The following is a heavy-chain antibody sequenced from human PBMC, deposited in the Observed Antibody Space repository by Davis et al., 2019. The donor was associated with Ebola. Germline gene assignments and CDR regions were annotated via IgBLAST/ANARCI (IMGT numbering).Heavy chain of an antibody. V-gene: IGHV4-59*01. J-gene: IGHJ4*02. Sequence: MPSETLSLTCTVSGGSISSYYWSWIRQPPGKGLEWIGYIYYSGSTNYNPSLKSRVTISVDTSKNQFSLKLSSVTAADTAVYYCARSKSRSTYYYDSSGYYPFDYWGQGTLVTVSS. CDR2: IYYSGST. CDR3: ARSKSRSTYYYDSSGYYPFDY. D-gene: IGHD3-22*01. CDR1: GGSISSYY.